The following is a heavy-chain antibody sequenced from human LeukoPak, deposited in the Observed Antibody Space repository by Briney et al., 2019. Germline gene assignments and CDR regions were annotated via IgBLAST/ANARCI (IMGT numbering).Heavy chain of an antibody. D-gene: IGHD6-19*01. CDR3: ARDLAVAGTNNWFDP. J-gene: IGHJ5*02. V-gene: IGHV1-18*01. Sequence: ASVKVSCKASGYTFTSYGISWVRQAPGQGLEWMGWISAYNGNTNYAQKLQGRVTMTTDTSTSTAYMELRSLRSDDTAVYYCARDLAVAGTNNWFDPWGQGTPVTVSS. CDR1: GYTFTSYG. CDR2: ISAYNGNT.